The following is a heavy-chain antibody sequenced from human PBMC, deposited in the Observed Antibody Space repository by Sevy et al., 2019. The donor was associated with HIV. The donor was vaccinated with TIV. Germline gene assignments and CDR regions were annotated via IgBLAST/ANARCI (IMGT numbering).Heavy chain of an antibody. D-gene: IGHD3-22*01. CDR2: INHSGST. Sequence: SETLSLTCAVYGGSFSGYYWSWIRQPPGKGLEWIGEINHSGSTNYNPSLKSRVTISVDTSKNQFSLKLSSVTAADTEVYYCARTITLIVVARRGQFDPWGQGTLVTVSS. CDR3: ARTITLIVVARRGQFDP. V-gene: IGHV4-34*01. J-gene: IGHJ5*02. CDR1: GGSFSGYY.